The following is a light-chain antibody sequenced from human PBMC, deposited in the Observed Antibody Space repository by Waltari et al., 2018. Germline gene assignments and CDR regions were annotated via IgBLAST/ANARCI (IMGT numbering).Light chain of an antibody. J-gene: IGKJ2*01. CDR3: QQRSSWTPHT. Sequence: EIVLTQYTATLSLSPGETATLSCRASQSVGTYLAWYQQKPGQAPRLLIYDASNRATGIPDRFRDSGSGTDFTLTISSREPEYFAVYYCQQRSSWTPHTFGQGARLEIK. V-gene: IGKV3-11*01. CDR2: DAS. CDR1: QSVGTY.